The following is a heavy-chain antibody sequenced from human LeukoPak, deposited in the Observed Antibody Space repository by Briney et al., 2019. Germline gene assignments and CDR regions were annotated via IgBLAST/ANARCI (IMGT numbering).Heavy chain of an antibody. V-gene: IGHV1-18*01. CDR1: GYTFTSYG. D-gene: IGHD1-14*01. Sequence: ASVKVSCKASGYTFTSYGISWVRQAPGQGLEWMGWISAYNGNTNYAQKLQGSVTMTTDTSTSTAYMELRSLRSDDTAVYYCASPDESYPDAFDIWGQGTMVTVSS. CDR2: ISAYNGNT. J-gene: IGHJ3*02. CDR3: ASPDESYPDAFDI.